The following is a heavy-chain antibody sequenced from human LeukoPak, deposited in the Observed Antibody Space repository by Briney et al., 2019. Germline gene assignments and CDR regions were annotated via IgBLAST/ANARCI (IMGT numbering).Heavy chain of an antibody. CDR2: IRYDGSNK. J-gene: IGHJ4*02. CDR3: ATKSRFAGSIAVAGTD. V-gene: IGHV3-30*02. Sequence: HPGGSLRPSCAASGFTFSSYGMHWVRQAPGKGLEWVAFIRYDGSNKYYADSVKGRFTISRDNSKNTLYLQMNSLRAEDTAVYYCATKSRFAGSIAVAGTDWGQGTLVTVSS. D-gene: IGHD6-19*01. CDR1: GFTFSSYG.